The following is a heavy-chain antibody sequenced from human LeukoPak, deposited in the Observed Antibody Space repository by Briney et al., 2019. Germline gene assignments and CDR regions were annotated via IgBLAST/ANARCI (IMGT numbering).Heavy chain of an antibody. J-gene: IGHJ5*02. CDR2: IYYSGST. D-gene: IGHD2-21*01. CDR3: ARIRIPLNWFDP. CDR1: GGSISSSSYY. Sequence: PSETLSLTFTVSGGSISSSSYYWGWIRQPPGKGLEWIGSIYYSGSTYYNPSLKSRVTISVDTSKNQFSLKLSSVTAADTAVYYCARIRIPLNWFDPWGQGTLVTVSS. V-gene: IGHV4-39*07.